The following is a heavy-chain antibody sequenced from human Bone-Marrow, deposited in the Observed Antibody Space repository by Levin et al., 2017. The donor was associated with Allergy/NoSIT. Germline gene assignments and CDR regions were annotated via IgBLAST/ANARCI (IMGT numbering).Heavy chain of an antibody. CDR1: GFTFSSYA. CDR3: ARVTSSSWPGYYYYGMDV. Sequence: PGGSLRLSCAASGFTFSSYAMHWVRQAPGKGLEWVAVISYDGSNKYYADSVKGRFTISRDNSKNTLYLQMNSLRAEDTAVYYCARVTSSSWPGYYYYGMDVWGQGTTVTVSS. CDR2: ISYDGSNK. V-gene: IGHV3-30*04. J-gene: IGHJ6*02. D-gene: IGHD6-13*01.